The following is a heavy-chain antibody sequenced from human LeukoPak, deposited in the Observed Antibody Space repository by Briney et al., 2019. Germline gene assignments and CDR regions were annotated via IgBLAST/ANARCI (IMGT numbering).Heavy chain of an antibody. CDR3: ARSVVPAATGDWFDP. V-gene: IGHV4-61*01. J-gene: IGHJ5*02. Sequence: SETLSLTCTVSGYSVSSGSYYWSWIRQPPGKGLEWIGYIYYSGSTSYNPSLNSRVTISLDTSKNQFSLKLSSVTAADTAVYYCARSVVPAATGDWFDPWGQGTLVTVSS. CDR2: IYYSGST. D-gene: IGHD2-2*01. CDR1: GYSVSSGSYY.